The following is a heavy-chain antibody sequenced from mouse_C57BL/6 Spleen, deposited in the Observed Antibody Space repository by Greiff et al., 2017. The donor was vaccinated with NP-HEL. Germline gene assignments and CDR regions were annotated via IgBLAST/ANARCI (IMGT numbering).Heavy chain of an antibody. V-gene: IGHV1-53*01. CDR3: ARDGFITTVVTLDY. J-gene: IGHJ2*01. CDR2: INPSNGGT. Sequence: QVQLQQPGTELVKPGASVKLSCKASGYTFTSYWMHWVKQRPGQGLEWIGNINPSNGGTNYNEKFKSKATLTVDKPSSTAYMQLSSLTSEDSAVYYCARDGFITTVVTLDYWGQGTTLTVSS. CDR1: GYTFTSYW. D-gene: IGHD1-1*01.